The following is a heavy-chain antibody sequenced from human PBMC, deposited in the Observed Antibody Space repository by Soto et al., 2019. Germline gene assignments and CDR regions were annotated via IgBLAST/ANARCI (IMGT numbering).Heavy chain of an antibody. D-gene: IGHD5-12*01. CDR3: ARVSVEMATIFESYYYYYGMDV. CDR2: INPNSGGT. Sequence: ASVKVSCKASGCTFTGYYMHWVRQAPGQGLEWMGWINPNSGGTNYAQKFQGRVTMTRDTSISTAYMELSRLRSDDTAVYYCARVSVEMATIFESYYYYYGMDVWGQGTTVTVSS. CDR1: GCTFTGYY. J-gene: IGHJ6*02. V-gene: IGHV1-2*02.